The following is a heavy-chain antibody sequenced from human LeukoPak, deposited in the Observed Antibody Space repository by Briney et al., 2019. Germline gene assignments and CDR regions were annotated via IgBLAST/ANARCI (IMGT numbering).Heavy chain of an antibody. D-gene: IGHD5-18*01. CDR3: ARDLIYDNTGSARDTNDAFDI. CDR1: GGTFSSYA. V-gene: IGHV1-69*05. J-gene: IGHJ3*02. CDR2: IIPIFGTA. Sequence: ASVKVSCKASGGTFSSYAISWVRQAPGQGLEWMGGIIPIFGTANYAQKFQGRVTMTTDTSTDIAYMDLRSLGSDDTAMYYCARDLIYDNTGSARDTNDAFDIWGQGTMLIVSS.